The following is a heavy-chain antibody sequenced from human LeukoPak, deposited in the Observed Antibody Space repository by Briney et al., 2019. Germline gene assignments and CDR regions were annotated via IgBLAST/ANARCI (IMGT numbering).Heavy chain of an antibody. Sequence: GGSLRLSCDASGFIFNNYWISWVRQAPGEGLEWVANIKQDGSEKYYVDSVKGRFTISRDNAKNSLYLQMNSLRAEDTAVYYCAKHRSSTWYAGFDYWGQGTLVTVSS. CDR2: IKQDGSEK. V-gene: IGHV3-7*03. CDR1: GFIFNNYW. D-gene: IGHD6-13*01. J-gene: IGHJ4*02. CDR3: AKHRSSTWYAGFDY.